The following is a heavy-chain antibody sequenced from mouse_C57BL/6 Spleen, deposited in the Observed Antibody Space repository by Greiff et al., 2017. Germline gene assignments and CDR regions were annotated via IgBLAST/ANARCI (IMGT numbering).Heavy chain of an antibody. CDR1: GYTFTDYE. D-gene: IGHD1-1*01. CDR2: IDPETGGT. J-gene: IGHJ2*01. Sequence: QVQLQQSGAELVRPGASVTLSCKASGYTFTDYEMHWVKQTPVHGLEWIGAIDPETGGTAYNQKFKGKAILTADKSSSTAYIELRSLTSEDSAVYYCTRSGFITTVVSDYWGQGTTLTVSS. V-gene: IGHV1-15*01. CDR3: TRSGFITTVVSDY.